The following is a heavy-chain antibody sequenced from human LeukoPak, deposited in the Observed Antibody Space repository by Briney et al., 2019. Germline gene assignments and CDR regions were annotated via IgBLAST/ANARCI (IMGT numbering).Heavy chain of an antibody. D-gene: IGHD6-19*01. Sequence: SDTLPLTATVAGASTSSYYWSLLRQPPGKGLELTEKNYYSSSTNYNPSLKSRVTISVDTAKNQFSLKLNTVTAADTAVYYCARTSSGWYGNRPGQYYFDYWGQGTLVTVSS. CDR2: NYYSSST. CDR1: GASTSSYY. V-gene: IGHV4-59*07. J-gene: IGHJ4*02. CDR3: ARTSSGWYGNRPGQYYFDY.